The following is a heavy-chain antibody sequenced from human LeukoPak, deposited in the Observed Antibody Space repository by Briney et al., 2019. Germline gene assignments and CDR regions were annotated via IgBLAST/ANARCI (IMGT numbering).Heavy chain of an antibody. V-gene: IGHV4-59*11. J-gene: IGHJ3*02. CDR2: IYYRGGT. CDR3: ARARPGTESFDI. Sequence: SETLSLTCTVSGGSISSHYWSWIRQAPGKGLEWIGYIYYRGGTSYNPSLKSRVTISVDTSKKQFSLKLTSVTAADTAVYYCARARPGTESFDIWGQGTMVTVSS. CDR1: GGSISSHY. D-gene: IGHD3-10*01.